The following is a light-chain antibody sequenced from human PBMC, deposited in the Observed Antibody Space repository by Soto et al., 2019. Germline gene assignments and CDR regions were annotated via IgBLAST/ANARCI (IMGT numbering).Light chain of an antibody. CDR1: QSVSSSY. CDR2: GAS. Sequence: IVLTLSPGTLSLSPVERATLSCRASQSVSSSYLAWYQQKPGQAPRLLIYGASSRATGIPERFSGSGSGTDFTLTISRLEPEDFAVYYCQQRRSWPPTITFGQGTRLEI. J-gene: IGKJ5*01. CDR3: QQRRSWPPTIT. V-gene: IGKV3D-20*02.